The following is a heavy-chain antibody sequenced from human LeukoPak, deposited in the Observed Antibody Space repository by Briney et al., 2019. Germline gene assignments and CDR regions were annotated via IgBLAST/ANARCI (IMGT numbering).Heavy chain of an antibody. J-gene: IGHJ4*02. CDR2: ISYDGSNK. Sequence: SGVSLRLSCAASGFTFSSYGMHWVRQAPGKGLEWVAVISYDGSNKYYADSVKGRFTISRDNSKNTLYLQMNSLRAEDTAVYYCASHHVDTAMGPVKSDYWGQGTLVTVSS. CDR1: GFTFSSYG. D-gene: IGHD5-18*01. CDR3: ASHHVDTAMGPVKSDY. V-gene: IGHV3-30*03.